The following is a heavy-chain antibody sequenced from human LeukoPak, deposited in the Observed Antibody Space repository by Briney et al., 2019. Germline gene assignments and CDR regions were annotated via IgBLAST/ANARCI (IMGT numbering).Heavy chain of an antibody. CDR3: ARDNDSSGYYPYYFDY. D-gene: IGHD3-22*01. CDR2: ISSSSSTI. CDR1: GFTFSSYS. Sequence: QPGGSLRLSCAASGFTFSSYSMNWVRQAPGKGLEWVSYISSSSSTIYYADSVKGRFTISRDNAKNSLYLQINSLRAEDTAVYYCARDNDSSGYYPYYFDYWGQGTLVTVSS. V-gene: IGHV3-48*01. J-gene: IGHJ4*02.